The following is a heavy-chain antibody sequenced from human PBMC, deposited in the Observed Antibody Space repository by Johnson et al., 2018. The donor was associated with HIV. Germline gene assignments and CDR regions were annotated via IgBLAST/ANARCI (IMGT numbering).Heavy chain of an antibody. D-gene: IGHD1-26*01. V-gene: IGHV3-11*04. CDR1: GFTFSDYY. J-gene: IGHJ3*02. Sequence: QMLLVESGGGLVQPGGSLRLSCAASGFTFSDYYMSWIRKAPGKGLEWVSYISSSGSTIYYADSVKGRFTISRDNAKNSLYLQMNSLRAEETAVYYCAKGRWEATTYDDAFDIWGQGTMVTVSS. CDR2: ISSSGSTI. CDR3: AKGRWEATTYDDAFDI.